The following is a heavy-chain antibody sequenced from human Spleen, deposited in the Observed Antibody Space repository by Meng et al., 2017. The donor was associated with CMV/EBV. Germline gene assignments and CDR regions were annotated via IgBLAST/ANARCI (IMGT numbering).Heavy chain of an antibody. D-gene: IGHD2-2*01. CDR2: ISYGGSNK. CDR3: AKDRFFQLLWGGWFDP. Sequence: GGSLRLSCGASGFTFSKYAIHWVRQAPGKGLEWVAVISYGGSNKYYTDSVKGRFTISRDNSKNTLYLQMNSLRAEDTAVYYCAKDRFFQLLWGGWFDPWGQGTLVTVSS. J-gene: IGHJ5*02. CDR1: GFTFSKYA. V-gene: IGHV3-30*04.